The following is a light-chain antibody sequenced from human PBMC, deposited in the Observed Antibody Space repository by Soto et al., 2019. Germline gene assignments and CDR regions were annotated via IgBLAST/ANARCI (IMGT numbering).Light chain of an antibody. J-gene: IGKJ1*01. Sequence: EMVLTQSPGTLSLSTGARATVSCRASQSVRSSYLAWYQQKPGQAPRLLIYGASSRATGIPDRFSGSGSGTDFILTISRLEPEDFAVYYCQQYGSSPWTFGQGTKAEIK. V-gene: IGKV3-20*01. CDR2: GAS. CDR3: QQYGSSPWT. CDR1: QSVRSSY.